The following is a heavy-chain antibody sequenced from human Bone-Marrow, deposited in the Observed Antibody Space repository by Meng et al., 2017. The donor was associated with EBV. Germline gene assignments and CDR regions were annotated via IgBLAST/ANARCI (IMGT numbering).Heavy chain of an antibody. CDR2: FLPTLGTP. D-gene: IGHD3-10*01. V-gene: IGHV1-69*01. CDR3: ASESGRGYTPDY. J-gene: IGHJ4*02. Sequence: QVQWLQFAGWAERLGAGGKGSCKAPGGPVRNYALSCVRRAPGQALEWLGGFLPTLGTPISAQKFHSRAPFTAAESTSTHYMDLRSLRSDDTAVYYCASESGRGYTPDYWGQGTLVTVSS. CDR1: GGPVRNYA.